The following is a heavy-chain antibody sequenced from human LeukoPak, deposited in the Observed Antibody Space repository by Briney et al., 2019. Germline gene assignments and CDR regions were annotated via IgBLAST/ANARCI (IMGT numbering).Heavy chain of an antibody. CDR2: IYYSGST. V-gene: IGHV4-38-2*02. D-gene: IGHD3-22*01. Sequence: SETLSLTCTVSGYSISSSYYWGWIRQPPGKGLEWIGSIYYSGSTYYNPSLKSRVTISVDTSKNQFSLKLSPVTAADTAVYYCAREGYYDSSGPVDYWGQGTLVTVSS. CDR1: GYSISSSYY. J-gene: IGHJ4*02. CDR3: AREGYYDSSGPVDY.